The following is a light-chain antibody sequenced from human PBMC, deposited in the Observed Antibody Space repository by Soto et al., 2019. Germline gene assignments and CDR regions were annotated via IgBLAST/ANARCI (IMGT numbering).Light chain of an antibody. CDR2: AAS. V-gene: IGKV1-39*01. CDR3: QQSYSTPRT. J-gene: IGKJ2*01. Sequence: DIQMTQSPSSLSASVGDRVTITCRASQSISSYLNWYQQKPGTAPKLLIYAASSLESGVPSRFSGSGSGTDFTLTISSLQPEDFATYYCQQSYSTPRTFGQGTKLAIK. CDR1: QSISSY.